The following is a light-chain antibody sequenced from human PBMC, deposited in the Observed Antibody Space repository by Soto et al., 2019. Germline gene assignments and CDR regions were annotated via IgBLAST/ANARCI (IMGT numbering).Light chain of an antibody. V-gene: IGLV2-14*03. CDR3: SSYTVSSTLL. Sequence: QSALTQPASVSGSPGQSITISCTGTSSDVGGYNYVSWYQQHPGKAPKLMIYDVSDRPSGISNRFSGSKSGNTASLTISGLQADDEADYYCSSYTVSSTLLFGGGTEVTVL. J-gene: IGLJ2*01. CDR2: DVS. CDR1: SSDVGGYNY.